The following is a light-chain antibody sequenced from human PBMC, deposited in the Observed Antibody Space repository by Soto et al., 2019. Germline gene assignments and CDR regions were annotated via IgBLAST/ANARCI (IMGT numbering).Light chain of an antibody. CDR2: DVS. V-gene: IGLV2-14*01. Sequence: QSALTQPASLSGSSGQSITISCTGTSSDVGGYNYVSWYQQHPGKAPKLMIYDVSKRPSGVSNRFSGSKSGNTASLTISGLQAEDEADYYCSSYTSSSTLVFGGGTKLTVL. CDR1: SSDVGGYNY. J-gene: IGLJ2*01. CDR3: SSYTSSSTLV.